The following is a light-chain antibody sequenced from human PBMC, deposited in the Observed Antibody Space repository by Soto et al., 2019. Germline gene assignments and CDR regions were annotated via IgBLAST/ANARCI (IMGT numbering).Light chain of an antibody. V-gene: IGKV3-15*01. CDR3: QQYNIWPPMA. CDR2: GAS. J-gene: IGKJ1*01. CDR1: QSVSSN. Sequence: EIVMTQSPATLSVSPGERATLSCRASQSVSSNLAWYQQKPGQAPRLLIYGASTRATGIPARFSGSGSGTEFTLTISSLQSEYFAVYYCQQYNIWPPMAFCQGPKVEIK.